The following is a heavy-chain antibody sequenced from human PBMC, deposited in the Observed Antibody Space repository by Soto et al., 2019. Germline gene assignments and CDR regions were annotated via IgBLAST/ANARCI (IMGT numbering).Heavy chain of an antibody. D-gene: IGHD3-10*01. V-gene: IGHV5-51*01. Sequence: GESLKISCQVSGYRFTNYWIAWLRQMPGKGLEWMGIIYPGDSDTRYSPSFQGQVTISADKSISTAYLQWSSLKASDTAMYYCAGGGVRGVITRTRDYYGMDVWGQGTTVTVSS. CDR1: GYRFTNYW. CDR2: IYPGDSDT. J-gene: IGHJ6*02. CDR3: AGGGVRGVITRTRDYYGMDV.